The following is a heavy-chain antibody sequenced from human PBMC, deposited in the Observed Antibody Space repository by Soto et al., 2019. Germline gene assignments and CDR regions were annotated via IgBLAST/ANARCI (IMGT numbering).Heavy chain of an antibody. D-gene: IGHD5-18*01. CDR1: GGSISSGGYY. V-gene: IGHV4-31*03. CDR2: IYYSGST. J-gene: IGHJ4*02. Sequence: SETLSLTCTVSGGSISSGGYYWSWIRQHPGKGLEWIGYIYYSGSTYYNPSLKSRVTISVDTSKNQFSLKLSSVTAADTAVYYCARGASVDTAPLNWRQGTLVTVSS. CDR3: ARGASVDTAPLN.